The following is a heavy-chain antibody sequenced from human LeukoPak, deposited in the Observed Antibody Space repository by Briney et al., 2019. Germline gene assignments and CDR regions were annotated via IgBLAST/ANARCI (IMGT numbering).Heavy chain of an antibody. CDR2: INQDGSEK. D-gene: IGHD2-8*01. Sequence: GGSLRLSCAAPGFSFSRYWMSWVRQAPGKGLEWVANINQDGSEKYYVDSVKGRFTVSRDNAKNSVYLHLNSLRAEDTAVYYCARGDNGGTIFDYWGQGTLV. CDR1: GFSFSRYW. CDR3: ARGDNGGTIFDY. J-gene: IGHJ4*02. V-gene: IGHV3-7*01.